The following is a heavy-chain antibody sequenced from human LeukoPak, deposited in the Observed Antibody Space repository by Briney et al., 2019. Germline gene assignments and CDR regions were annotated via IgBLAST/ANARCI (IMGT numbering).Heavy chain of an antibody. CDR3: ARWSPSGGSGSYYDYYYYYGMDV. CDR1: GGTFSSYA. V-gene: IGHV1-69*04. CDR2: IIAILGIA. Sequence: ASVKVSCRASGGTFSSYAISWVRQAPAQGLEWMGRIIAILGIANYAQKFQGRVTITADKSTSTAYMELSSLRSEDTAVYYCARWSPSGGSGSYYDYYYYYGMDVWGQGTTVTVSS. D-gene: IGHD3-10*01. J-gene: IGHJ6*02.